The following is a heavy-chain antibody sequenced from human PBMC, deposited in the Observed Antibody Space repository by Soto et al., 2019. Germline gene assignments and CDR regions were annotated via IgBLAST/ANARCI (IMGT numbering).Heavy chain of an antibody. Sequence: ASVKVSCKASGYTFTSYGISWVRQAPGQGLEWMGWISAYNGNTNYAQKLQGRVTMTTDTSTSTAYMELRSLRSDDTAVYYCARDSSGWYCSGGSCYADYWGQGTLVTVPS. D-gene: IGHD2-15*01. CDR1: GYTFTSYG. J-gene: IGHJ4*02. CDR3: ARDSSGWYCSGGSCYADY. V-gene: IGHV1-18*04. CDR2: ISAYNGNT.